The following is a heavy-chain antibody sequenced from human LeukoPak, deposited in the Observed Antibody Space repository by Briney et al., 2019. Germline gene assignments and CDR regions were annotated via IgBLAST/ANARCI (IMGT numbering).Heavy chain of an antibody. J-gene: IGHJ4*02. CDR3: SKTVSGTPEY. Sequence: GGSLRLSCAASGFXLSISYISWVRQAPGKGLEWVSVIYSGGSTNYADSVRGRFSISRDNSKDTLYLQMNSLRADDTAVYYCSKTVSGTPEYWGQGTLVTVSS. CDR2: IYSGGST. CDR1: GFXLSISY. V-gene: IGHV3-66*01. D-gene: IGHD5/OR15-5a*01.